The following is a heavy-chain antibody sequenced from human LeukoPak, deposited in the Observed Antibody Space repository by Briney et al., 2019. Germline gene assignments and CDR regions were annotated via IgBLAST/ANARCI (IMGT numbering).Heavy chain of an antibody. Sequence: PGGSLRLSCAASGFTFSSYAMSWVRQAPGKGLEWVSAISGSGGSTYYADSVKGRFTISRDNSKNTLNLQMNRLRAEDTVVYFCAKGVYQFYGSGSYALDFWGQGTQVTVSS. CDR3: AKGVYQFYGSGSYALDF. CDR1: GFTFSSYA. D-gene: IGHD3-10*01. J-gene: IGHJ4*02. CDR2: ISGSGGST. V-gene: IGHV3-23*01.